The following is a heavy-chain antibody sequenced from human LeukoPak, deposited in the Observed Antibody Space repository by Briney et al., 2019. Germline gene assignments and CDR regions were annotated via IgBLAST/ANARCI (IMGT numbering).Heavy chain of an antibody. J-gene: IGHJ4*02. CDR3: ARGVGYYYDSSGGFDY. Sequence: PSETLSLTCTVSGGSISSYYWSWIRQPPGKGLEWIGYIYYSGSTNYNPSLKSRVTISVDTSKNQFSLKLSSVTAADTAVYYCARGVGYYYDSSGGFDYWGQGTLVTVSS. CDR2: IYYSGST. V-gene: IGHV4-59*01. D-gene: IGHD3-22*01. CDR1: GGSISSYY.